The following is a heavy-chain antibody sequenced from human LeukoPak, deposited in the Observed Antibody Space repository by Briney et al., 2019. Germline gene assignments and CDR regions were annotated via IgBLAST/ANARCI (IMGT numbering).Heavy chain of an antibody. CDR2: ISSNGGST. V-gene: IGHV3-64*01. J-gene: IGHJ5*02. CDR1: GFTFSSYA. CDR3: ARGYNWFDP. Sequence: GGSLRLSCAASGFTFSSYAMHWVRQAPGKGLEYVSAISSNGGSTYYANSVKGRFTISRDNSKNTLYLQMGSLRTEDMAVCYCARGYNWFDPWGQGTLVTVSS.